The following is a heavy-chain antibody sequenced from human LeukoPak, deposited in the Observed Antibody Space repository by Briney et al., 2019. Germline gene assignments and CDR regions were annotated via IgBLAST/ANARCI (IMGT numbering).Heavy chain of an antibody. J-gene: IGHJ4*02. CDR3: AKVATVTTIDY. CDR1: GFTFSSYW. Sequence: GGSLRLSCAASGFTFSSYWMSWVRQAPGKGLEWVSDISGSGASTYYADSVKGRFTISRDNSKNTLYLQMNSLRAEDTAVYYCAKVATVTTIDYWGQGTLVTVSS. CDR2: ISGSGAST. D-gene: IGHD4-17*01. V-gene: IGHV3-23*01.